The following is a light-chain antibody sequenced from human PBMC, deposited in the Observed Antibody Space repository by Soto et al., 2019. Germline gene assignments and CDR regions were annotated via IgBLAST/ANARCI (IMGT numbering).Light chain of an antibody. Sequence: QSALTQPPSASGSPGPSVTISCTGTSSDVGGYNYVSWYQQHPGKAPKLMIYEVSKRPSGVPDRFSGSKSGNTASLTVSGLQAEDEADYYCSSYAGSNFFVFGTGT. CDR1: SSDVGGYNY. V-gene: IGLV2-8*01. CDR3: SSYAGSNFFV. CDR2: EVS. J-gene: IGLJ1*01.